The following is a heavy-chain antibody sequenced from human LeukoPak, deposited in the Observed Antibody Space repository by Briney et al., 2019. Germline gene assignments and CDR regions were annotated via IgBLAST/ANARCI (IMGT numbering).Heavy chain of an antibody. CDR1: GYTFTSYD. D-gene: IGHD3-22*01. V-gene: IGHV1-8*01. CDR3: ATAVVVPLDY. CDR2: MNPNSGNT. J-gene: IGHJ4*02. Sequence: ASVKVSCKASGYTFTSYDINWVRQATGQGLEWMGWMNPNSGNTGYAQKFQGRVTMTEDTSTDTAYMELSSLRSEDTAVYYCATAVVVPLDYWGQGTLVTVSS.